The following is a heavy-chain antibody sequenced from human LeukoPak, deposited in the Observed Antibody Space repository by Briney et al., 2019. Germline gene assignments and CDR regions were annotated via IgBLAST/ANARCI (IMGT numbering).Heavy chain of an antibody. D-gene: IGHD3-10*01. V-gene: IGHV1-18*01. J-gene: IGHJ4*02. Sequence: ASVEVSCKASGYTFTSYGISWVRQAPGQGLEWMGWISAYNGNTNYAQKLQGRVTMTTDTSTSTAYMELRSLRSDDTAVYYCARSQGSGSYRYYFDYWGQGTLVTVSS. CDR3: ARSQGSGSYRYYFDY. CDR1: GYTFTSYG. CDR2: ISAYNGNT.